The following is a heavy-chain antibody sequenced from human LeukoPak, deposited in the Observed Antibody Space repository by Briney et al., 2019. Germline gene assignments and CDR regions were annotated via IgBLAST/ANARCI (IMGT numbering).Heavy chain of an antibody. Sequence: PSETLSLTCAVYGGSFSGYYWSWIRQPPGEGLEWIGEINHSGSTNYNPSLKSRVTISVDTSKNQFSLKLSSVTAADTAVYYCARGLRVEMATSRASLGFDYWGQGTLVTVSS. D-gene: IGHD5-24*01. CDR1: GGSFSGYY. V-gene: IGHV4-34*01. CDR2: INHSGST. J-gene: IGHJ4*02. CDR3: ARGLRVEMATSRASLGFDY.